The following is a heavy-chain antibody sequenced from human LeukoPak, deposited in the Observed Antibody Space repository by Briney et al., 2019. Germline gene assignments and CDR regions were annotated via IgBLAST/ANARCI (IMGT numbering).Heavy chain of an antibody. CDR2: IAWDEGK. D-gene: IGHD3-22*01. J-gene: IGHJ4*02. CDR1: GFSLSTLGMC. CDR3: ARSISDSSGNYYPDY. Sequence: SGPSLFNPTQTLTLICTFFGFSLSTLGMCVSWMHQSSEEALEWLARIAWDEGKYYCTSLKTMLTISKDTSKSQVFLTIANMDPVDTATYYCARSISDSSGNYYPDYWGQGTLVTVSS. V-gene: IGHV2-70*11.